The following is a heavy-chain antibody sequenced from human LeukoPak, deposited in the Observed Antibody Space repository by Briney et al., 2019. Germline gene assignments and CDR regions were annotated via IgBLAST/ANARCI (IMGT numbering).Heavy chain of an antibody. CDR2: IYYSGST. J-gene: IGHJ4*02. D-gene: IGHD6-13*01. V-gene: IGHV4-59*12. CDR3: AKDFGRIAAAWGFRDY. CDR1: GGSISGYY. Sequence: SETLSLTCTVSGGSISGYYWSWIRQPPGKGLEWIGYIYYSGSTNYNPSLKSRVTISVDTSKNQVSLKLSSVTAADTAVYYCAKDFGRIAAAWGFRDYWGQGTLVTVSS.